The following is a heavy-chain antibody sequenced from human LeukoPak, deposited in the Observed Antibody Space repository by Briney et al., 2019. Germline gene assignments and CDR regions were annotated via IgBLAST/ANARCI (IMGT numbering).Heavy chain of an antibody. Sequence: GGSLRLSCAASGFTFSTYTIDWVRQAPGKGLEWVSSISSSSSYIYYADSVKGRFTISRDNAKNSLYLQMNSLRAEDTAVYYCARGGSSYDDARDYWGQGTLVTVSS. V-gene: IGHV3-21*01. J-gene: IGHJ4*02. CDR3: ARGGSSYDDARDY. D-gene: IGHD5-12*01. CDR2: ISSSSSYI. CDR1: GFTFSTYT.